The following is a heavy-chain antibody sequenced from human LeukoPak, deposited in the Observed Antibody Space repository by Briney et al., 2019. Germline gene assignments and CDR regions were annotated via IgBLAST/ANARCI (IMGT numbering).Heavy chain of an antibody. CDR1: GGSISSGDYY. CDR3: ASEGIAAAGIDY. V-gene: IGHV4-30-4*01. Sequence: SETLSLTCTVSGGSISSGDYYWSWIRQPPGKGLEWIGYIYYSGSTYYNPSLKSRVTISVDTSKNQFSLKLSSVTAADTAVYYCASEGIAAAGIDYWGQGTLVTVSS. D-gene: IGHD6-13*01. CDR2: IYYSGST. J-gene: IGHJ4*02.